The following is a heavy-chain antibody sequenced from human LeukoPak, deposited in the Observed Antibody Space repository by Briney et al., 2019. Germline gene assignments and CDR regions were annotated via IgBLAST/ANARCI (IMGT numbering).Heavy chain of an antibody. D-gene: IGHD6-19*01. V-gene: IGHV1-2*02. Sequence: ASVKVSCKASGSTFTGYYIHWVRQAPGLGLEWMGYINPNSGGTSYAQKFQGRVTMTRDTSISTVYMELSRLISDDTAVFYCARDRDLAVPGSLYYFESWGQRTLVTVSS. CDR3: ARDRDLAVPGSLYYFES. J-gene: IGHJ4*02. CDR1: GSTFTGYY. CDR2: INPNSGGT.